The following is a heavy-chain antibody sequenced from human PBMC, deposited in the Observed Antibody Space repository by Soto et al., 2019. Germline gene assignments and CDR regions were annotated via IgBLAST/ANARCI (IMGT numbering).Heavy chain of an antibody. CDR3: AKGGGITMFGVVIMPPTAFDI. D-gene: IGHD3-3*01. CDR2: ISGSGGST. J-gene: IGHJ3*02. CDR1: GFTFSSYA. Sequence: GGSLSLSCAASGFTFSSYAMSWVRQAPGKGLEWVSAISGSGGSTYYADSVKGRFTISRDNSKNTLYLQMNSLRAEDTAVYYCAKGGGITMFGVVIMPPTAFDIWGQGTRVTVAS. V-gene: IGHV3-23*01.